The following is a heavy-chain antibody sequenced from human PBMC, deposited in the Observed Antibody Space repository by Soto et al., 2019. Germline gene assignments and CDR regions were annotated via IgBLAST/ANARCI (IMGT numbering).Heavy chain of an antibody. CDR1: GDTFSIYT. CDR2: VLPFLDIT. J-gene: IGHJ4*02. V-gene: IGHV1-69*02. Sequence: QVQLVQSGSEVKKPGSSVRVSCKTSGDTFSIYTISWVRQAPGQGLEWMGRVLPFLDITSYSQRFQGRVTITAERSTTTAYMELTSLRSEDTAVYYLARDRDNSNWPNFDSWGPGTLVTVSS. D-gene: IGHD6-13*01. CDR3: ARDRDNSNWPNFDS.